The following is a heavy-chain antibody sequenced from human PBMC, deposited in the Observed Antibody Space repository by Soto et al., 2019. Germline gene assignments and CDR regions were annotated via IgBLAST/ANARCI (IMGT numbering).Heavy chain of an antibody. D-gene: IGHD1-1*01. CDR1: GFTFSSYA. J-gene: IGHJ4*02. CDR3: ARYIRGPTVYYFDF. Sequence: GWSLRLSCAASGFTFSSYAMTWVRQAPGKGLEWVSIVSYNGGDTYYADSVKGRFTISRDNSKDTVDLQMNGLRAEDTAVYYCARYIRGPTVYYFDFWGPGVLVTVSS. V-gene: IGHV3-23*01. CDR2: VSYNGGDT.